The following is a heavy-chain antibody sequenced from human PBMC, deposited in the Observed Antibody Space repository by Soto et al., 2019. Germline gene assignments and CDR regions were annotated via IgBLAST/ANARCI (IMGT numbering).Heavy chain of an antibody. Sequence: PSETLSLTCTVSGGSISSSSYYWGWIRQLPGKGLEWIGSIYYSGSTYYNPSLKSRVTISVDTSKNQFSLKLSSVTAADTAVYYCARHLSSSFNYFDYWGQGTLVTVSS. J-gene: IGHJ4*02. V-gene: IGHV4-39*01. CDR2: IYYSGST. D-gene: IGHD6-13*01. CDR1: GGSISSSSYY. CDR3: ARHLSSSFNYFDY.